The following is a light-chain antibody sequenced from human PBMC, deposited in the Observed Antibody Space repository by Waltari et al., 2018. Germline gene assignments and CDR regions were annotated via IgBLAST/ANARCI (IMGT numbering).Light chain of an antibody. CDR3: QHYESLPVT. J-gene: IGKJ1*01. CDR2: HAS. CDR1: PGIAKY. Sequence: LSGRASPGIAKYLAWYQQKPGQAPRLLIYHASSRAAGIPDRFSGSGSGTDFSLTISRLEPEDFAVYYCQHYESLPVTFGQGTKVEIK. V-gene: IGKV3-20*01.